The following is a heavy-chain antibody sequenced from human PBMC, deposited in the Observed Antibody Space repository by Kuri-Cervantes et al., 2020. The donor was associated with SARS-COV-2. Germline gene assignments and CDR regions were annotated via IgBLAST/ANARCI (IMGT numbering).Heavy chain of an antibody. CDR1: GFTFSSYA. CDR2: ISGSGGST. CDR3: AKASPTSYSSGWYAHY. Sequence: LSLTCAASGFTFSSYAMSWVRQAPGKGLEWVSTISGSGGSTYYADSVKGRFTISRDNSKNTLYLQTNSLRAEDTAVYYCAKASPTSYSSGWYAHYWGQGTLVTVSS. D-gene: IGHD6-19*01. V-gene: IGHV3-23*01. J-gene: IGHJ4*02.